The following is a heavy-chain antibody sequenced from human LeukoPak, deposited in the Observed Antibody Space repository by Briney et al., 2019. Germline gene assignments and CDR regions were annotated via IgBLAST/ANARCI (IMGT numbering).Heavy chain of an antibody. CDR1: GYTFIGYY. D-gene: IGHD3-22*01. V-gene: IGHV1-2*02. CDR2: INPHSGGT. J-gene: IGHJ4*02. Sequence: ASVKVSCKASGYTFIGYYIHWVRQAPGQGLEWMGWINPHSGGTNYAQKFQGRVTMTRDTSISTAYMELSRLRSDDTAVYYCARWQSSGSYYFDYWGQGTLVTVSS. CDR3: ARWQSSGSYYFDY.